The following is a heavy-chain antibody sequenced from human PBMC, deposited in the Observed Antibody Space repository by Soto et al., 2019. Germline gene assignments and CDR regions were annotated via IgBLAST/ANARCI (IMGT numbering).Heavy chain of an antibody. Sequence: QLQLQESGPGLVKPSETLSLTCIVSGDSVSTSSYYWSWLRQPPGKGLEWIATIFYSGSTYYSPSLKSRVTISVDTSKNQFSLRLSSVTAADTSVYYCARLHYDTYFDYWGQGTLVTVSS. CDR3: ARLHYDTYFDY. V-gene: IGHV4-39*01. CDR1: GDSVSTSSYY. CDR2: IFYSGST. D-gene: IGHD3-16*01. J-gene: IGHJ4*02.